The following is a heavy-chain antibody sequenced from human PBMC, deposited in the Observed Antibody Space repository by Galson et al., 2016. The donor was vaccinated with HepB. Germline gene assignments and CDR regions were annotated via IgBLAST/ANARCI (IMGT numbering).Heavy chain of an antibody. V-gene: IGHV3-53*01. Sequence: SLRLSCAASGFTVISNYMTWVRQAPGTGLEWVSVVYSGGSTYYADSVKGRFTISRDNSKNTLYLQMNSLRAKDTALYYCARDAGYYGMDVWGQGTTVTVSS. J-gene: IGHJ6*02. CDR1: GFTVISNY. CDR2: VYSGGST. CDR3: ARDAGYYGMDV.